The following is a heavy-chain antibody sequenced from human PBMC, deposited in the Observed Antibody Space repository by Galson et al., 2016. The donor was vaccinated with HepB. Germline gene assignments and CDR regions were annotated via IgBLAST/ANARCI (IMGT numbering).Heavy chain of an antibody. CDR1: GGSVSSGSNY. Sequence: ETLSLTCTVSGGSVSSGSNYWTWTRQPPGKGLEWIGFIYYSGTTNYNPSLKSRVTMSVDTSKNQFSLKLSSVTAADTAVYYWARAPFGVVIVWFDPWGQGTLVTVSS. CDR3: ARAPFGVVIVWFDP. CDR2: IYYSGTT. J-gene: IGHJ5*02. D-gene: IGHD3-3*01. V-gene: IGHV4-61*01.